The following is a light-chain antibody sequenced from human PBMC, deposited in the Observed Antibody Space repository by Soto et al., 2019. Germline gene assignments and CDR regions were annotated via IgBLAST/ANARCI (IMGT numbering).Light chain of an antibody. Sequence: QSVLTQPASVSGSPGQSTTISCTGTSSDVGSYNYVSWYQHHPGRAPRLMIYEVSNRPPGVSNRFSGSKSGNTASLTISGLQAEDEADYYCSSYTTSSTYVFGPGTKVTVL. CDR1: SSDVGSYNY. CDR3: SSYTTSSTYV. V-gene: IGLV2-14*01. J-gene: IGLJ1*01. CDR2: EVS.